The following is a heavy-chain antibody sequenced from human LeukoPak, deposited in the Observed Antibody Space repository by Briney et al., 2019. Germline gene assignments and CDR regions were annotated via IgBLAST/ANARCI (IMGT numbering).Heavy chain of an antibody. CDR1: GASITSYH. V-gene: IGHV4-4*07. J-gene: IGHJ3*02. CDR3: ARTLARASSSGSYYGAFDI. Sequence: PSETLSLTCTVSGASITSYHWSWIRQPAGKGLEWIGRMFYSGNTDYNPSLKSRLTMSIDTSKNQFSLKLSSVTAADTAVYYCARTLARASSSGSYYGAFDIWGQGTMVTVSS. CDR2: MFYSGNT. D-gene: IGHD1-26*01.